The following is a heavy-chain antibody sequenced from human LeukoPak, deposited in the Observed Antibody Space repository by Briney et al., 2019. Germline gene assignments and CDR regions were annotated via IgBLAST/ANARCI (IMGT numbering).Heavy chain of an antibody. CDR3: ARVSPTYYDFWSGNPNWFDP. Sequence: PSETLSLTCTVSGGSISSSSYYWGWFRQPPGKGLEWIGSIYYSGSTYYNPSLKSRVTISVDTSKNQFSLKLSSVTAADTAVYYCARVSPTYYDFWSGNPNWFDPWGQGTLVTVSS. CDR1: GGSISSSSYY. J-gene: IGHJ5*02. CDR2: IYYSGST. V-gene: IGHV4-39*07. D-gene: IGHD3-3*01.